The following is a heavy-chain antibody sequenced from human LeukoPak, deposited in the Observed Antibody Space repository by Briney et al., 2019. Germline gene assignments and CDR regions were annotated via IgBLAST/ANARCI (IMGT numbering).Heavy chain of an antibody. CDR2: ISSSSSYI. V-gene: IGHV3-21*01. J-gene: IGHJ6*02. CDR1: GFTFSSYS. Sequence: GGSLRLSCAASGFTFSSYSMNWVRQAPGKGLEWVSSISSSSSYIYYADSVKGRFTISRDNAKNSLYLQMNSLRAEDTAVYYCAREVAGTVLHYYYGMDAWGQGTTVTVSS. CDR3: AREVAGTVLHYYYGMDA. D-gene: IGHD6-19*01.